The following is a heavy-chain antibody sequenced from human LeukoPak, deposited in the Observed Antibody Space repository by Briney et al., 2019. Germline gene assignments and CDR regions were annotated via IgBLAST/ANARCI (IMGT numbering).Heavy chain of an antibody. CDR2: IWYDGSNK. V-gene: IGHV3-33*01. CDR1: GFTFSSYG. Sequence: GGSLRLSCAASGFTFSSYGMHWVRQAPGKGLEWVAVIWYDGSNKYYADSVKGRFTISRDNSKNTLYLQMNSLRAEDTAVYYCARHIVGATGFDYWGQGTLVTVSS. CDR3: ARHIVGATGFDY. J-gene: IGHJ4*02. D-gene: IGHD1-26*01.